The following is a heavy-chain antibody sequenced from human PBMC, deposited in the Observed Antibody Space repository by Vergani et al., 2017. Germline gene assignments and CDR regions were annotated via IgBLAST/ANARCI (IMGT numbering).Heavy chain of an antibody. V-gene: IGHV3-11*01. CDR1: GFTFSDYY. Sequence: QVQLVESGGGLVKPGGSLRLSCAASGFTFSDYYMSWIRQAPGKGLEWVSYISSSGSTIYYADPVKGRVTISRDNAKNSLYLRMHSLRAEDTAVYYCASPLLESRSTTWAFDLWGQGTMVTVSS. D-gene: IGHD6-13*01. CDR2: ISSSGSTI. CDR3: ASPLLESRSTTWAFDL. J-gene: IGHJ3*01.